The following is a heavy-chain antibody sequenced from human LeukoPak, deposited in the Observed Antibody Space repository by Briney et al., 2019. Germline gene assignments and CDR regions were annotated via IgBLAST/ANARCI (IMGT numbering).Heavy chain of an antibody. D-gene: IGHD3-3*01. J-gene: IGHJ4*02. Sequence: PSETLSLTCAVYGGSFSGYYWSWIRQPPGKGLEWIGEINHSGSTNYNPSLKSRVTISVDTSKNQFSLKLSSVTAADTAVYYCARQRGLRFLEWFPINDFDYWGQGTLVTVSS. CDR1: GGSFSGYY. CDR2: INHSGST. V-gene: IGHV4-34*01. CDR3: ARQRGLRFLEWFPINDFDY.